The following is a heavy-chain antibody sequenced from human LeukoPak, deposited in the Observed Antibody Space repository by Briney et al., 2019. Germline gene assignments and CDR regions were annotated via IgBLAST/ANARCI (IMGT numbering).Heavy chain of an antibody. J-gene: IGHJ4*02. CDR2: ISGDST. CDR3: AKSRATDFDY. Sequence: GGSLRLSCAASGFTFDDYAMHWVRHAPGKGLEWVSLISGDSTYYADSVKGRFTISRDTGKTSQYLQMNSLRTEDTALYYCAKSRATDFDYWGEGALLTVSS. D-gene: IGHD1-26*01. CDR1: GFTFDDYA. V-gene: IGHV3-43*02.